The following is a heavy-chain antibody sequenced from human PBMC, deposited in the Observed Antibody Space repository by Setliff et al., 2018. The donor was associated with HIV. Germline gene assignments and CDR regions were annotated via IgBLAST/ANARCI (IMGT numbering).Heavy chain of an antibody. D-gene: IGHD3-22*01. J-gene: IGHJ4*02. CDR1: GFSFGSYT. V-gene: IGHV3-48*01. CDR3: ARDRQYYFDSSGYSLADY. CDR2: ISSSGSTI. Sequence: PGGSLRLSCAASGFSFGSYTMNWVRQAPGKGLEWISYISSSGSTIYYADSVKGRFTISRDNAKNSLYLQMNSLRAEDTALYYCARDRQYYFDSSGYSLADYWGQGTLVTVSS.